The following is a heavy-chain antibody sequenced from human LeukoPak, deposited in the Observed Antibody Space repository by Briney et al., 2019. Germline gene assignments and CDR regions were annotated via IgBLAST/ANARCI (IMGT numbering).Heavy chain of an antibody. D-gene: IGHD3-22*01. J-gene: IGHJ4*02. CDR2: IHPNSGAT. CDR3: ARDGPSIMIDFDY. CDR1: GYTFTAYY. Sequence: ASVKVSCKASGYTFTAYYLYWARQAPGQGLESMGWIHPNSGATNSAQKFQGRVTLTRDTSISTAYMELSGLKSDDTAVYYCARDGPSIMIDFDYWGQGTLVTVSS. V-gene: IGHV1-2*02.